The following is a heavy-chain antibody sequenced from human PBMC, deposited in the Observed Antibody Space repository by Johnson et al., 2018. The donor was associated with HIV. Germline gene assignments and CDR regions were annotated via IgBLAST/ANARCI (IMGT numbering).Heavy chain of an antibody. CDR1: GFTFSSYA. CDR3: ARDPNARYYDILTGYYIYAFDI. J-gene: IGHJ3*02. Sequence: MQLVESGGGVVQPGRSLRLSCAASGFTFSSYAMHWVRQAPGKGLEWVSAIGTAGDTYYPGSWKGRFTISIENTKNSLYLQMNSLRAGDTAVYYWARDPNARYYDILTGYYIYAFDIWGQGTMVTVSS. D-gene: IGHD3-9*01. V-gene: IGHV3-13*01. CDR2: IGTAGDT.